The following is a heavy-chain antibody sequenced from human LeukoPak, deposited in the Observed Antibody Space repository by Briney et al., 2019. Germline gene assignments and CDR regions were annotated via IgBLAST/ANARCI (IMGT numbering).Heavy chain of an antibody. J-gene: IGHJ4*02. CDR1: GFPFRTYS. Sequence: GSLRLSWAASGFPFRTYSMNWVRQAPGKGLEWVSSISSSSAYIYYADSVKGRFTISRDNAKNSLYLQMNSLRAEDTAVYYCARASGDTVDTTTMGSYWGQGTLVTVSS. V-gene: IGHV3-21*01. CDR2: ISSSSAYI. D-gene: IGHD5-18*01. CDR3: ARASGDTVDTTTMGSY.